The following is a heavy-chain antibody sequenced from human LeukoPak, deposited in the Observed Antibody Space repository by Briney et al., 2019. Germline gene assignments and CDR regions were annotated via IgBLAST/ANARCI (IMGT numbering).Heavy chain of an antibody. V-gene: IGHV4-38-2*02. Sequence: SETLSLACTVSGYSISSGYYWGWIRQPPGKGLEWIGSIYHSGSTYYNPSLKSRVTISVDTSKNQFSLKLSSMTAADTAVYYCARPHYDSSGYYRDDAFDIWGQGTMVTVSS. CDR3: ARPHYDSSGYYRDDAFDI. CDR1: GYSISSGYY. CDR2: IYHSGST. J-gene: IGHJ3*02. D-gene: IGHD3-22*01.